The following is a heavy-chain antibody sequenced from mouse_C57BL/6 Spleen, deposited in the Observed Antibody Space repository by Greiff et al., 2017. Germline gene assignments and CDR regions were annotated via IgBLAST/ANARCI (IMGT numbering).Heavy chain of an antibody. Sequence: DVKLVESGGGLVKPGGSLKLSCAASGFTFSDYGMHWVRQAPEKGLEWVAYISSGSSTIYYADTVKGRFTISRDNAKNTLFLQMTSLRSEDTAMYYCAREDWDGDFDYWGQGTTLTVSS. D-gene: IGHD4-1*01. V-gene: IGHV5-17*01. CDR1: GFTFSDYG. CDR3: AREDWDGDFDY. CDR2: ISSGSSTI. J-gene: IGHJ2*01.